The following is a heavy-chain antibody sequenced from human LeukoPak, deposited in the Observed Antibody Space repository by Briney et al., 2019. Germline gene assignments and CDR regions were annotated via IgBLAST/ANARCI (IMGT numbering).Heavy chain of an antibody. CDR3: ARDKRGYCSSTSCYDDPNWFDP. D-gene: IGHD2-2*01. J-gene: IGHJ5*02. V-gene: IGHV3-74*01. Sequence: GGSLRLSCAASGFTFSSYWMHWVRQAPGKGLVWVSRINSDGSSTSYADSVKGRFTIPRDNAKNTLYLQMNSLRAEDTAVYYCARDKRGYCSSTSCYDDPNWFDPWGQGTLVTVSS. CDR1: GFTFSSYW. CDR2: INSDGSST.